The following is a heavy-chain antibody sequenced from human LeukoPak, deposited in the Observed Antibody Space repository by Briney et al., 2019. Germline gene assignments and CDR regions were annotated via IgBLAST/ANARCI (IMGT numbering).Heavy chain of an antibody. CDR3: ARYGDSGTFGYFYLDF. J-gene: IGHJ6*03. D-gene: IGHD4-17*01. V-gene: IGHV4-31*03. CDR2: IYYSGST. Sequence: SETLSLTCTVSGGSISSGGYYWSWIRQHPGKGLEWIGYIYYSGSTYYNPSLKSRVTISVDTSKNQFSLKLSSVTAADTAVYYCARYGDSGTFGYFYLDFWGKGTTVTVSS. CDR1: GGSISSGGYY.